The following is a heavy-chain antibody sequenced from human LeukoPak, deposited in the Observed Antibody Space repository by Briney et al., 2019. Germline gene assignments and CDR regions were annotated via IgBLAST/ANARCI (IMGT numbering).Heavy chain of an antibody. CDR3: ASYRVPRH. CDR2: IYYSGST. D-gene: IGHD1-1*01. Sequence: SETLSLTCTVSGGSISSYYWSWIRQPPGKGLGWIGYIYYSGSTNYNPSLKSRVTISIDTSKNQFSLKLSSVTAADTAMYYCASYRVPRHWGQGTLVTVSS. V-gene: IGHV4-59*01. J-gene: IGHJ4*02. CDR1: GGSISSYY.